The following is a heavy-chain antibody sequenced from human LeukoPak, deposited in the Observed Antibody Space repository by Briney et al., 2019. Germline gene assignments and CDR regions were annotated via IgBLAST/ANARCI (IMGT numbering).Heavy chain of an antibody. Sequence: PGGSLRLSCAASGFTFSSYAMHWVRQAPGKGLEWASAISGSGGSTYYADSVKGRFTISRDNSKNTLYLQMNSLRAEDTAVYYCAKRGGAMIVVVKLRCYFDYWGQGTLVTVSS. D-gene: IGHD3-22*01. CDR3: AKRGGAMIVVVKLRCYFDY. J-gene: IGHJ4*02. V-gene: IGHV3-23*01. CDR1: GFTFSSYA. CDR2: ISGSGGST.